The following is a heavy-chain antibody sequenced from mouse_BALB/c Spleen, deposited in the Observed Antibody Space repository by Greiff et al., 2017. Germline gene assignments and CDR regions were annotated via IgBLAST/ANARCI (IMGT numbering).Heavy chain of an antibody. J-gene: IGHJ4*01. V-gene: IGHV1S22*01. CDR3: TRAPLRGALDY. CDR1: GYTFTSYW. Sequence: LQQPGSELVRPGASVKLSCKASGYTFTSYWMHWVKQRPGQGLEWIGNIYPGSGSTNYEEKFKSKATLTVDTSSSKAYMQLSSLTSEDTAVYYCTRAPLRGALDYWGQGTPVTVS. CDR2: IYPGSGST.